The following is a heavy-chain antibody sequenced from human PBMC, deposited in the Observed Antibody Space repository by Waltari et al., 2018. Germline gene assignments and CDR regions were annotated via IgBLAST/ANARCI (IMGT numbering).Heavy chain of an antibody. V-gene: IGHV4-39*07. Sequence: QLQLQESGPGAVKPSETLSLTCTVSGCSIRISSHYWDWLRQPPGKGLEWIGSLYYNGRTYYTSSLKARVSMSVATSRNQFSLILSSVTAADTAVYYCARGGAPDGWFDPWGQGTLVNVSS. CDR2: LYYNGRT. CDR1: GCSIRISSHY. CDR3: ARGGAPDGWFDP. J-gene: IGHJ5*02.